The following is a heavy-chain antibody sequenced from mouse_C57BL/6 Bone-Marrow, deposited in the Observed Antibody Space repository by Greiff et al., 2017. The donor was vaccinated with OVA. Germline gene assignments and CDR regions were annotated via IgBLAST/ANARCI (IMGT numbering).Heavy chain of an antibody. Sequence: EVQLMESGAELVKPGASVKLSCTASGFNIKDYYMHWVKQRPEQGLEWIGRIDPEDGDTKYAPKFQGKATITADTSSNTAYLQLSSLTSGDTAVYDCATYYYGSSYRAMDYWGQGTSVTVSS. J-gene: IGHJ4*01. D-gene: IGHD1-1*01. CDR3: ATYYYGSSYRAMDY. CDR2: IDPEDGDT. CDR1: GFNIKDYY. V-gene: IGHV14-2*01.